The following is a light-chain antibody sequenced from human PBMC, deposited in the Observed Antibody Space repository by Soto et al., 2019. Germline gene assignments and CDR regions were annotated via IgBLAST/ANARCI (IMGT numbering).Light chain of an antibody. CDR2: KAS. Sequence: DIQITQSPSTLSASVGDRVTITCRASQTIDSWLAWYQQRPGKPPNLLIYKASTLASGVPSRFSGSGSGTEFTLTISSLQPDDFATYYCQNYNSYSEACGQGTTGAIK. J-gene: IGKJ1*01. CDR3: QNYNSYSEA. V-gene: IGKV1-5*03. CDR1: QTIDSW.